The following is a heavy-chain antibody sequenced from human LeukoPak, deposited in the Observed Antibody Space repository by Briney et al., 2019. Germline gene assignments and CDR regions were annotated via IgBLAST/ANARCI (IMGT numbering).Heavy chain of an antibody. Sequence: GSLRLSCAASGFTFCSYAISWVRQAPGEGLEWVSAISSSGGSTYYADSVKARFTISRDKSKNTLYLQMNSLRAEETAVCYCAKPISGVAAAGSPYFDYWGKEPLVTVSS. J-gene: IGHJ4*02. V-gene: IGHV3-23*01. CDR3: AKPISGVAAAGSPYFDY. CDR1: GFTFCSYA. CDR2: ISSSGGST. D-gene: IGHD6-13*01.